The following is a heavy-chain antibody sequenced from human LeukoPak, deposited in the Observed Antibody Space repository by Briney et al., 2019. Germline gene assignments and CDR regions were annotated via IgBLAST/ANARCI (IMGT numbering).Heavy chain of an antibody. Sequence: ASVKVSCKASGYTFTGYYMHWVRQAPGQGPEWMGWINPNSGGTNYAQKFQGRVTMTRDTSISTAYMELSRLRSDDTAVYYCAGTIVDIVATIRDWFDPWGQGTLVTVSS. CDR3: AGTIVDIVATIRDWFDP. CDR2: INPNSGGT. D-gene: IGHD5-12*01. CDR1: GYTFTGYY. J-gene: IGHJ5*02. V-gene: IGHV1-2*02.